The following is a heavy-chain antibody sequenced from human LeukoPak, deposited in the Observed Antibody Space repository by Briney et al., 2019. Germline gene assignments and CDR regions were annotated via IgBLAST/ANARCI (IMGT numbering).Heavy chain of an antibody. CDR3: AKDIRHDYGVQTCFDY. CDR1: GFTFDDYA. D-gene: IGHD4-17*01. Sequence: GRSLRLFCAASGFTFDDYAMHWVRQAPGKGLEGVSGISWNSGSIGYADSVKGRFTISRDNAKNSLYLQMNSLRAEDTALYYCAKDIRHDYGVQTCFDYWGQGTLVTVSS. CDR2: ISWNSGSI. V-gene: IGHV3-9*01. J-gene: IGHJ4*02.